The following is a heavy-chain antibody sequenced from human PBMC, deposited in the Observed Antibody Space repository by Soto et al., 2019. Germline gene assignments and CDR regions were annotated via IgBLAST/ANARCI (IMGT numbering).Heavy chain of an antibody. CDR1: GYGFTTYG. V-gene: IGHV1-18*01. D-gene: IGHD1-1*01. J-gene: IGHJ4*02. CDR2: ISAHNGNT. Sequence: QVHLVQSGAEVKKPGASVKVSCKGSGYGFTTYGITWVRQAPGQGLEWMAWISAHNGNTNYAQKVQGRVTVTSDTSTSTAYMELRSLRYDDTAVYYCARGRYGDYWGQGALVTGSS. CDR3: ARGRYGDY.